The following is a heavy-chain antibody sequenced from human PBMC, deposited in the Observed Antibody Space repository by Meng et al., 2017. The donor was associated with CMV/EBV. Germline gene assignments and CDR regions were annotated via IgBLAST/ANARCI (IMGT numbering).Heavy chain of an antibody. D-gene: IGHD1-26*01. V-gene: IGHV3-72*01. CDR2: TRNKANSYTT. CDR3: ARSGGSYAPLDY. Sequence: GESLKISCTVSGGSISSSNYYWGWIRQAPGKGLEWVGRTRNKANSYTTEYAASVKGRFTISRDDSKNSLYLQMNSLKTEDTAVYYCARSGGSYAPLDYWGQGTLVTVSS. J-gene: IGHJ4*02. CDR1: GGSISSSNYY.